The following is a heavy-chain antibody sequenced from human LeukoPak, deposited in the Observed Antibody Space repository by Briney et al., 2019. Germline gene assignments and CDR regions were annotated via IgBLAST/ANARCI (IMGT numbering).Heavy chain of an antibody. D-gene: IGHD3-10*01. J-gene: IGHJ4*02. CDR2: MNPNSGNT. Sequence: ALVKVSCKASGYTFSNYDINWVRQATGQGLEWMGWMNPNSGNTGYAQKFQGRVTMTRNTSISSAYMELSSLRSEDTAVYYCARAGFRIHPFYWGQGTLVTVSS. V-gene: IGHV1-8*01. CDR3: ARAGFRIHPFY. CDR1: GYTFSNYD.